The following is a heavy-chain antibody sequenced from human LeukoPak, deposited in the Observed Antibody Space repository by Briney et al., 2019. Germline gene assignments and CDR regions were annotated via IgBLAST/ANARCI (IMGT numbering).Heavy chain of an antibody. J-gene: IGHJ4*02. CDR3: ARVIGLSRLYYFDY. V-gene: IGHV3-48*03. CDR2: ISSSGSTI. Sequence: GGSLRLSCAASGFTFSSYEMNWVRQAPGKGLEWVSYISSSGSTIYYADSVKGRFTISRDNAKNSLYLQMNSLRAEDTAVYYCARVIGLSRLYYFDYWGQGTLVTVSS. D-gene: IGHD3-16*02. CDR1: GFTFSSYE.